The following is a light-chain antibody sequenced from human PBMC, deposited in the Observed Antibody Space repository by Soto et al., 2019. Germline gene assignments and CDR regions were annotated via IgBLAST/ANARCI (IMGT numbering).Light chain of an antibody. CDR2: TAS. CDR1: QSISSH. CDR3: QQSYSTPIS. Sequence: EIRMTQSPSSLSASVVDTVTITCRASQSISSHLNWYQQKPGKAPNLLMYTASNLQSGVPSRFSGSGSGTDFTLTISSLQPEDFATYYCQQSYSTPISFGQGTRLEIK. V-gene: IGKV1-39*01. J-gene: IGKJ5*01.